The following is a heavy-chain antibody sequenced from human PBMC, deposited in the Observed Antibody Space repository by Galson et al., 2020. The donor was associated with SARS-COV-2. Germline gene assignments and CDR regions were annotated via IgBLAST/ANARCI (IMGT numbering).Heavy chain of an antibody. V-gene: IGHV4-59*01. CDR2: IYYSGGT. J-gene: IGHJ5*02. D-gene: IGHD1-1*01. CDR1: GGSMSKYY. CDR3: ARVGGNDGWNWFDP. Sequence: SQTLSLTCSVSGGSMSKYYWSWIRQSPGKGLEWIGNIYYSGGTKYNPPLKSRVSMSVDTSENQFSLKLNSVTAADTAVYYCARVGGNDGWNWFDPWGQGTLVTVSS.